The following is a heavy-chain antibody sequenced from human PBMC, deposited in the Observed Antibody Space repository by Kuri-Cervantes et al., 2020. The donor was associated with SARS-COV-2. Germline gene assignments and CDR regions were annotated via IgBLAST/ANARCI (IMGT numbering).Heavy chain of an antibody. D-gene: IGHD6-13*01. Sequence: GESLKISCAASGFTFSSYFMHWVRQAPGKGLEWVSSITSSSYIYSADSVKGRFTISRDNAKNSLYLQMNSLRAEDTAVYYCARDLKYSSSWNNWFDPWGQGTLVTVSS. CDR3: ARDLKYSSSWNNWFDP. V-gene: IGHV3-69-1*01. CDR1: GFTFSSYF. J-gene: IGHJ5*02. CDR2: ITSSSYI.